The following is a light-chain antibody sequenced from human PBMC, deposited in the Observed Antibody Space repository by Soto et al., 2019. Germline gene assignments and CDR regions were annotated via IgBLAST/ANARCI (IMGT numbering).Light chain of an antibody. CDR3: CSFAGPASI. Sequence: QSALSRSVSGSPGQSVTLSCTGATTDIDSSEYVSWYQQHPGEAPRLLIDDVTKRPAGVPSRFSGSKSGKTASLTISGLRTEDEGVYFCCSFAGPASIFDGGTKLTVL. V-gene: IGLV2-11*01. CDR2: DVT. CDR1: TTDIDSSEY. J-gene: IGLJ2*01.